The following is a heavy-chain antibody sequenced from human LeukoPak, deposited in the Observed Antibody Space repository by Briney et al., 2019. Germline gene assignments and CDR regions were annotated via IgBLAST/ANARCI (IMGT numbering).Heavy chain of an antibody. CDR1: GFIFSSSW. J-gene: IGHJ4*02. CDR2: IKQDGSEK. CDR3: ARTTDLLEWLSFDH. V-gene: IGHV3-7*01. D-gene: IGHD3-3*01. Sequence: QPGGSLRLSCVASGFIFSSSWMSWVRQAPGKGLEWVANIKQDGSEKYYVDSVKGRFTISRDNAKNSLYLQMNSLRAEDTAVYYCARTTDLLEWLSFDHWGQGILVTV.